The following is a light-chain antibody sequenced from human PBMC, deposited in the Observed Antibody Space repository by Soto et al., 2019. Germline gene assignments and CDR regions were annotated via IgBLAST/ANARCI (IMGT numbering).Light chain of an antibody. V-gene: IGLV1-40*01. CDR1: SSNIGAGYD. CDR3: QSCASTLSGIFV. CDR2: GNS. J-gene: IGLJ1*01. Sequence: QSVLTQPPSASGAPGQRVTISCTGTSSNIGAGYDVHWYQQLPGTAPKLLIYGNSNRPSGVPDRFSGSKSGTSASLAITGLQPEDEDDAYCQSCASTLSGIFVFGTGTKLTVL.